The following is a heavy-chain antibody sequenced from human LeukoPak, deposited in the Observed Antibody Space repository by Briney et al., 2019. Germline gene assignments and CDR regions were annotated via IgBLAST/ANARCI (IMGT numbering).Heavy chain of an antibody. CDR1: GFTFTIYG. D-gene: IGHD4-11*01. V-gene: IGHV3-48*02. CDR3: ARDRFPNGLKAYSNRGIGY. Sequence: GGSLRLSCAASGFTFTIYGMNWLRQAPGKGLEWVSYLSGRSDSIYYAESVKGRFTISRDNARNSLYLQMNSLRDEDTAVYYCARDRFPNGLKAYSNRGIGYWGQGTLVTVSS. CDR2: LSGRSDSI. J-gene: IGHJ4*02.